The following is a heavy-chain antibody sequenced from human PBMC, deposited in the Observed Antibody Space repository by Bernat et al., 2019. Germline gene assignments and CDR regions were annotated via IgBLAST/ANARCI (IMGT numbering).Heavy chain of an antibody. CDR1: GFTFSSYS. J-gene: IGHJ3*02. Sequence: EVQLVESGGGLVKPGGSLRLSCAASGFTFSSYSMNWVRQAPGKGLEWVSSISGSTSHIYYADSVKGRFTISRDNAKNSLYLQMNSLRAEDTAVYYCARGSGAFDIWGQGTMVTVSS. CDR3: ARGSGAFDI. CDR2: ISGSTSHI. V-gene: IGHV3-21*01. D-gene: IGHD1-26*01.